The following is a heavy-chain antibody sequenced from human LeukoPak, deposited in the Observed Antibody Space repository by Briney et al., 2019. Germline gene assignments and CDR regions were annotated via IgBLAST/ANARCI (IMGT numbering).Heavy chain of an antibody. CDR2: ISAYNGNT. D-gene: IGHD6-13*01. Sequence: ASVKVSCKASGYTFTSYGISWVRQAPGQGLEWMGWISAYNGNTNYAQKLQGRVTMTTDTSTSTAYMELRSLRSDDTAVYYCARDFGQQLVLGYYYYYMDVWGKGTTVTVSS. J-gene: IGHJ6*03. V-gene: IGHV1-18*01. CDR1: GYTFTSYG. CDR3: ARDFGQQLVLGYYYYYMDV.